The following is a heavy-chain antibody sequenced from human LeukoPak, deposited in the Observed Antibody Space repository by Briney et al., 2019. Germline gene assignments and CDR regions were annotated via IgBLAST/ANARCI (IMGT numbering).Heavy chain of an antibody. CDR1: GGTFSSYA. CDR3: ASTYYGSGSYSQGGDY. CDR2: IIPILGIA. V-gene: IGHV1-69*04. Sequence: ASVKVSFKASGGTFSSYAISWVRQAPGQGLEWMGRIIPILGIANYAQKFQGRVTITADKSTSTAYMELSSLRSEDTAVYYCASTYYGSGSYSQGGDYWGQGTLVTVSS. J-gene: IGHJ4*02. D-gene: IGHD3-10*01.